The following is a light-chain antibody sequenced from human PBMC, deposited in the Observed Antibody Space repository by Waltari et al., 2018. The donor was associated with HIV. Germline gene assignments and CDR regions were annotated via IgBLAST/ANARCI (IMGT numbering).Light chain of an antibody. CDR3: QQYNDWPAIT. Sequence: EIEMTQSPATLSVSPGERATLSCRASQSIYSRVAWYQLKPGQAPRLLIYGTTRATGVPARFSGSGSGTEFTLTISSLQSEDFAVYFCQQYNDWPAITVGQGTRLEIK. CDR2: GT. J-gene: IGKJ5*01. V-gene: IGKV3-15*01. CDR1: QSIYSR.